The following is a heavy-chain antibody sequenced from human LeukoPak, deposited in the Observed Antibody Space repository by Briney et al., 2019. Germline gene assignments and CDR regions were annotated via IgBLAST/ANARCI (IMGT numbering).Heavy chain of an antibody. V-gene: IGHV4-34*01. D-gene: IGHD1-26*01. CDR1: GFTFSSYA. J-gene: IGHJ4*02. CDR2: INRSGST. Sequence: GSLRLSCAASGFTFSSYAMSWVRQAPGKGLEWIGEINRSGSTNYNPSLKSRVTISVDTSKNQFSLKLSSVTAADTAVYYCARVDVGATLFDYWGQGTLVTVSS. CDR3: ARVDVGATLFDY.